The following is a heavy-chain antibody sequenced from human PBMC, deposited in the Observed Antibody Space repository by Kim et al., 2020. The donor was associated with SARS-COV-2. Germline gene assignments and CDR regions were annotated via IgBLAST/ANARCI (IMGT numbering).Heavy chain of an antibody. Sequence: ASVKVSCKASGYAFTGYYMHWVRQAPGQGLEWMGRINPNSGDTNYAQKFQGRVTMTRDTSISTAYMELSRLRSDDTAVYYCARGWFGELLAFDYWGQGTLVTVSS. CDR3: ARGWFGELLAFDY. J-gene: IGHJ4*02. D-gene: IGHD3-10*01. CDR2: INPNSGDT. V-gene: IGHV1-2*06. CDR1: GYAFTGYY.